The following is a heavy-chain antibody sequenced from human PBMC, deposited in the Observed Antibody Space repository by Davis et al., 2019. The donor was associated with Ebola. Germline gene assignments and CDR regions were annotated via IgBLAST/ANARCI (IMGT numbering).Heavy chain of an antibody. CDR3: ARHSVGATSTDAFDI. J-gene: IGHJ3*02. CDR1: GYTFSTYA. CDR2: INAAKGNT. Sequence: AASVKVSCKASGYTFSTYAIHWLRQPPGQRLEWMGLINAAKGNTKYSQKFQGRVTMTRDTSAGTAYMEMSSLTSEDTAVYYCARHSVGATSTDAFDIWGQGTMVTVSS. D-gene: IGHD1-26*01. V-gene: IGHV1-3*01.